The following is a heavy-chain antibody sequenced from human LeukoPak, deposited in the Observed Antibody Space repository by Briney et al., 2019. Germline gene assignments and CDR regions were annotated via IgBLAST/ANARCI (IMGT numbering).Heavy chain of an antibody. CDR1: EFSFITYW. CDR2: IKQDGSEK. Sequence: GGSLRLSCAASEFSFITYWMSWVRQAPGKGLEWVANIKQDGSEKYYVDSVKGRFTISRDNAKNSLYLQMNSLRAEDTAVYYCARDKRKSTVSQIYYYYMDVWGKGTTVTVSS. CDR3: ARDKRKSTVSQIYYYYMDV. D-gene: IGHD4-17*01. J-gene: IGHJ6*03. V-gene: IGHV3-7*01.